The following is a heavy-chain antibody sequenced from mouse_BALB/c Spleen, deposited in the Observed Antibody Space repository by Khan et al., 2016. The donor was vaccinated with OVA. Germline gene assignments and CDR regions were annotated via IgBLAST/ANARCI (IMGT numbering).Heavy chain of an antibody. CDR2: INPKNGVT. CDR3: ARDARGY. CDR1: GYTFTAYT. V-gene: IGHV1-18*01. J-gene: IGHJ4*01. Sequence: VQLKQPGPEQVKPGASVKISCQTSGYTFTAYTLHRVKQSHGKSHEWIGVINPKNGVTSYNQKLKGKPKLTVDKSSSTAYMEFRSLTSEGSAVYYRARDARGYGGQGTSVTVSS.